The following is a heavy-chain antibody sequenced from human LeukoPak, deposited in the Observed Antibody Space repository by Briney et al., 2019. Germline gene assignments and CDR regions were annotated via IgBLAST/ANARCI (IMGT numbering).Heavy chain of an antibody. Sequence: ASVKVSCKVSGYPLVEFSIHWVRQAPGKGLEWMGGSNSEDDETIYAQKFQGRVSMTEDTSTDTAYMELSRLRSDDTAVYYCARGEVYYYDSSGSEWFDPWGQGTLVTVSS. CDR1: GYPLVEFS. J-gene: IGHJ5*02. V-gene: IGHV1-24*01. CDR2: SNSEDDET. CDR3: ARGEVYYYDSSGSEWFDP. D-gene: IGHD3-22*01.